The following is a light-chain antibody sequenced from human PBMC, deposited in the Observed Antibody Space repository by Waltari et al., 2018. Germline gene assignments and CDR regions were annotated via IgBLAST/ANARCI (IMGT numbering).Light chain of an antibody. V-gene: IGLV3-21*04. CDR1: NIGTNS. J-gene: IGLJ3*02. CDR2: YNS. CDR3: QVGVSGQEV. Sequence: YVLTQAPSVSVAPGQTARVTCGGYNIGTNSVHWYQQKPGQAPALVLSYNSDRPSGIPERFSGSNSENTATLTISRGEAGDEADYYCQVGVSGQEVFGGGTKLTVL.